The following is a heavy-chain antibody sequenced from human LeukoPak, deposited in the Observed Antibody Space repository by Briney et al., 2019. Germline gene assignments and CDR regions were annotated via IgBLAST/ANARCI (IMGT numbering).Heavy chain of an antibody. CDR3: AREQQLVTLLGDRLTSDSFDI. Sequence: KPSQTLSLTCTVSGGSISSGGYYWSWIRQPPGKGLEWIGYIYHSGSTYYNPSLKSRVTIAVDRSKNQFSLELRSVTAADTAVYYCAREQQLVTLLGDRLTSDSFDIWGQGTMVTVSS. CDR2: IYHSGST. CDR1: GGSISSGGYY. J-gene: IGHJ3*02. D-gene: IGHD6-13*01. V-gene: IGHV4-30-2*01.